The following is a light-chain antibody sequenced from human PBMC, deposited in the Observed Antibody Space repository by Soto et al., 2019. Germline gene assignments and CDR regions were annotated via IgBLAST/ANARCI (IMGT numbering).Light chain of an antibody. J-gene: IGKJ3*01. CDR1: QSVSSSY. CDR2: GAS. V-gene: IGKV3-20*01. CDR3: QQYGSTPPRYT. Sequence: EIVLTQSPGTLSLSPGERATLSCRASQSVSSSYLAWYQQKPGQAPRLLIYGASSRATGIPDRFSGSGSGTNFTLTISRREPEVFAVYYCQQYGSTPPRYTFGPGTRVDIK.